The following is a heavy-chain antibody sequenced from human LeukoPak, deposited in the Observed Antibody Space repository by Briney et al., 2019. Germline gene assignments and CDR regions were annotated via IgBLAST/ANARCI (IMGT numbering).Heavy chain of an antibody. CDR2: IYTSGST. CDR1: GGSISSGSYY. CDR3: ARDPSGGDDAFDI. D-gene: IGHD3-16*01. J-gene: IGHJ3*02. V-gene: IGHV4-61*02. Sequence: SQTLSLTCTVSGGSISSGSYYWSWIRQPAGKGLEWIGRIYTSGSTNYNPSLKSRVTISVDTSKNQFSLKLSSVTAADTAVYYCARDPSGGDDAFDIWGQGTMVTVSS.